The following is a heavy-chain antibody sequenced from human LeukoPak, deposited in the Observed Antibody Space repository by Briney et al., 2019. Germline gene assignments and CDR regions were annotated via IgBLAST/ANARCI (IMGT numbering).Heavy chain of an antibody. CDR1: GHTLNELS. CDR3: ARSVAARIIDI. CDR2: YDVEEGEV. D-gene: IGHD6-6*01. Sequence: ASVRVSCKVSGHTLNELSMHRVRQAPGKGLEWMGGYDVEEGEVIYAQKLQGRATMTEDTSTETAYMELSGLRSEDTAVYYCARSVAARIIDIWGQGTMVTVSS. J-gene: IGHJ3*02. V-gene: IGHV1-24*01.